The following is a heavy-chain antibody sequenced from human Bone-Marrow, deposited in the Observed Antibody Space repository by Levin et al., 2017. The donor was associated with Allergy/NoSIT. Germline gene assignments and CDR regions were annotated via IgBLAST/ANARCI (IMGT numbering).Heavy chain of an antibody. D-gene: IGHD5-24*01. J-gene: IGHJ4*02. V-gene: IGHV3-30*04. CDR1: GFTFSSYA. Sequence: GASVKVSCAASGFTFSSYAMNWVRQAPGKGLEWVAVISYDGSNKNYADSVQGRFTISRDNSKNTLYLQMNSLRVEDTAVYYCARDDGYNYNYFDYWGQGTLVTVSS. CDR2: ISYDGSNK. CDR3: ARDDGYNYNYFDY.